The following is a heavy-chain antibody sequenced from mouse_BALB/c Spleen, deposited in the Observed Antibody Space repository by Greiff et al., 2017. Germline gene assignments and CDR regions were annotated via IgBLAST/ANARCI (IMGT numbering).Heavy chain of an antibody. D-gene: IGHD4-1*01. J-gene: IGHJ4*01. CDR3: ARFPLGYAMDY. CDR1: GYTFSSYW. CDR2: ILPGSGST. V-gene: IGHV1-9*01. Sequence: QVQLQQSGAELMKPGASVKISCKATGYTFSSYWIEWVKQRPGHGLEWIGEILPGSGSTNYNEKFKGKATFTADTSSNTAYMQLSSLTSEDSAVYYCARFPLGYAMDYWGQGTSVTVSS.